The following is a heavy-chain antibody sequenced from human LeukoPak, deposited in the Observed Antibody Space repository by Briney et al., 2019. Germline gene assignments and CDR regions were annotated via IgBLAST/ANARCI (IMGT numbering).Heavy chain of an antibody. D-gene: IGHD2-2*02. J-gene: IGHJ4*02. CDR2: ISGSGGST. V-gene: IGHV3-23*01. CDR3: TTGPPYCSSTSCYTGDY. Sequence: GGSLRLSCAASGFTFSSYAMSWVRQAPGKGLEWVSAISGSGGSTYYADSVKGRFTISRDNSKNTLYLQMNSLKTEDTAVYYCTTGPPYCSSTSCYTGDYWGQGTLVTVSS. CDR1: GFTFSSYA.